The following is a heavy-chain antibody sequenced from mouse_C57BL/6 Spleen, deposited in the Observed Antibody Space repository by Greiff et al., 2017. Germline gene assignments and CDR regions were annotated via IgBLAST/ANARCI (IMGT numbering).Heavy chain of an antibody. J-gene: IGHJ2*01. CDR3: AQMNYGTPDY. D-gene: IGHD1-1*01. CDR1: GYTFTDYN. CDR2: INPNNGGT. V-gene: IGHV1-22*01. Sequence: EVQRVESGPELVKPGASVKMSCKASGYTFTDYNMHWVKQSHGKSLEWIGYINPNNGGTSYNQKFKGKATLTVNKSSSTAYMELRSLTSEDSAVYYCAQMNYGTPDYWGQGTTLTVSS.